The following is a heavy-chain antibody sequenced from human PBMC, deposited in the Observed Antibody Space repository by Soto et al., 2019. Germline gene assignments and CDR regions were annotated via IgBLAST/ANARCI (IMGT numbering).Heavy chain of an antibody. D-gene: IGHD3-10*01. Sequence: QVQLQQWGAGLLKPSETLSLTCAVYGGSFSGYYWSWIRQPPGKGLEWIGEINHSGSTNYNPSLKSRVTISVDTSKYQFSLKLSSVTAADTAVYYCARGRITMVRGVRIRGSAFDIWGQGTMVTVSS. J-gene: IGHJ3*02. V-gene: IGHV4-34*01. CDR1: GGSFSGYY. CDR3: ARGRITMVRGVRIRGSAFDI. CDR2: INHSGST.